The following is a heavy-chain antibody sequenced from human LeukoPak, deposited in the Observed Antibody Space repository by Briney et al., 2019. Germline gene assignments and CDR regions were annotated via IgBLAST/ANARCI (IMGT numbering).Heavy chain of an antibody. J-gene: IGHJ6*02. V-gene: IGHV3-33*01. CDR1: GFTFSSYG. CDR3: ARGIGDDSSGYYASAYYYGMDV. D-gene: IGHD3-22*01. CDR2: IWYDGSNK. Sequence: GGSLRLSCAASGFTFSSYGMHWVRQAPGKGLEWVAVIWYDGSNKYYADSVKGRFTISRDNSKNTLYLQMNSLRAEDTAVYYCARGIGDDSSGYYASAYYYGMDVWGQGTTVTVSS.